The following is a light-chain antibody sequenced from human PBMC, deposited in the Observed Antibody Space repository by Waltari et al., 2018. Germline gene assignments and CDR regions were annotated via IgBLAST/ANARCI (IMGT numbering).Light chain of an antibody. CDR1: QNIHDN. CDR3: QQYNKWPPLT. J-gene: IGKJ4*01. CDR2: GAS. Sequence: EVLMTQSPATLSVSPGERVPLSCRASQNIHDNLAWYQQKPGQAPRLLIYGASTRATAIPTRFRGSGSGTEFTLTISSLQSEDLAIYYCQQYNKWPPLTFGGGTKVEIK. V-gene: IGKV3-15*01.